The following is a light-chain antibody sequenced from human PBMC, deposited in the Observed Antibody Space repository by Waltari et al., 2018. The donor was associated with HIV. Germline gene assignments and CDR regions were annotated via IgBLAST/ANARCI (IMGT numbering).Light chain of an antibody. CDR2: KIS. CDR3: MQATHFPRT. J-gene: IGKJ2*01. Sequence: VMTQAPLSFPVTVGQPASISCRYSQSLVHNSGNTFLTWFHQRPGQPPRLLIYKISKRSSGVPDRISGSGTGTNFTLRIGRVEPEDAGVYFCMQATHFPRTFGQGTKLEI. V-gene: IGKV2-24*01. CDR1: QSLVHNSGNTF.